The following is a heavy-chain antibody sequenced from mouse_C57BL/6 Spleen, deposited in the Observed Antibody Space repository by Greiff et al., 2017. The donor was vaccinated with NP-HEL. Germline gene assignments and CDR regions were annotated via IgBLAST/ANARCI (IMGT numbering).Heavy chain of an antibody. CDR3: ASRPYYYGSSYPMAMDY. D-gene: IGHD1-1*01. CDR2: INPNNGGT. V-gene: IGHV1-22*01. CDR1: GYTFTDYN. Sequence: EVQLQQSGPELVKPGASVKMSCKASGYTFTDYNMHWVKQSHGKSLEWIGYINPNNGGTSYNQKFKGKATLTVNKSSSTAYMELRSLTSEDSAVYYCASRPYYYGSSYPMAMDYWGQGTSVTVSS. J-gene: IGHJ4*01.